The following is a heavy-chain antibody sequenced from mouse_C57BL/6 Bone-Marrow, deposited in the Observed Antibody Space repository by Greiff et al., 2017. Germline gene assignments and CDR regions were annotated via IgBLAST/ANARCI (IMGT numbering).Heavy chain of an antibody. CDR3: ARFYYYGSSFYWYFDV. V-gene: IGHV7-3*01. D-gene: IGHD1-1*01. CDR1: GFTFTDYY. CDR2: IRNKANGYTT. J-gene: IGHJ1*03. Sequence: EVQLVESGGGLVQPGGSLSLSCAASGFTFTDYYMSWVRQPPGKALEWLGFIRNKANGYTTEYSASVKGRFTISRDNSQSILYLQMNALRAEDSDTYYCARFYYYGSSFYWYFDVWGTGPTVTVPS.